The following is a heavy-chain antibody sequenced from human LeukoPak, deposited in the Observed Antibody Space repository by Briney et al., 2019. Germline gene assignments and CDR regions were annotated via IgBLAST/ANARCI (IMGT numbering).Heavy chain of an antibody. CDR3: ARGRVGTMKTPSDY. J-gene: IGHJ4*02. Sequence: SETLSLTCTVSGGSISSSSYYWGWIRQPPGKGLEWIGSIYYSGSTYYNPSLKSRVTISVDTSKNQFSLKLSSVTAADTAVYYCARGRVGTMKTPSDYWGQGTLVTVSS. V-gene: IGHV4-39*07. CDR2: IYYSGST. D-gene: IGHD2-2*01. CDR1: GGSISSSSYY.